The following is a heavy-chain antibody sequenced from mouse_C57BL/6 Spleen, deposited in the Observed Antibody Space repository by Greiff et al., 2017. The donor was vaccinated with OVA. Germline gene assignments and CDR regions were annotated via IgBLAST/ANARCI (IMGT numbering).Heavy chain of an antibody. CDR2: ISDGGSYT. CDR3: ARGVITTVVATDWYFDG. CDR1: GFTFSSYA. D-gene: IGHD1-1*01. J-gene: IGHJ1*03. Sequence: EVQVVESGGGLVKPGGSLKLSCAASGFTFSSYAMSWVRQTPEKRLEWVATISDGGSYTYYPDNVKGRFTISRDNAKNNLYLQMSHLKSEDTAMXYCARGVITTVVATDWYFDGWGTGTTVTVSA. V-gene: IGHV5-4*01.